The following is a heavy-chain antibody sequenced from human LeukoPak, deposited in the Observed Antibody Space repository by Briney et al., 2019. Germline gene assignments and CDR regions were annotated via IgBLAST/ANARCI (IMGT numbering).Heavy chain of an antibody. CDR2: ITGSGAYT. CDR1: GFTLSSYA. CDR3: AKRSSTSSGYFDF. Sequence: GGSLRLSCAASGFTLSSYAMSWVRQGPGKGLEWVSAITGSGAYTNYADSVKGRFTISRDNSKNTIYLQMNSLRAEDTAIYYCAKRSSTSSGYFDFWGRGTLVTVSS. D-gene: IGHD3-22*01. J-gene: IGHJ4*02. V-gene: IGHV3-23*01.